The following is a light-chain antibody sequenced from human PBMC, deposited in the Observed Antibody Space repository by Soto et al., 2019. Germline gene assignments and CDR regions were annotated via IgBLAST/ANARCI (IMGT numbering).Light chain of an antibody. J-gene: IGKJ1*01. V-gene: IGKV1-39*01. Sequence: VQMTQSPSSLSASVGDRVTITCRASQSISTYLNWYQQKPTKAPKLLIFGTSNLQSGVPSRFSGSGSGTDFTLTISSLQPEDFVTYYCQQSYSTPRTFGQGTKVDIK. CDR1: QSISTY. CDR2: GTS. CDR3: QQSYSTPRT.